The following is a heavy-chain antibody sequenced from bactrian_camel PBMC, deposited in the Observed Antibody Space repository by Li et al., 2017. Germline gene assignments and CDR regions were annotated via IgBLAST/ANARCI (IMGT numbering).Heavy chain of an antibody. CDR1: GETNC. J-gene: IGHJ6*01. D-gene: IGHD4*01. CDR3: AADCFAGTTIAPVDSGV. V-gene: IGHV3-3*01. Sequence: QVQLVESGGGSVQAGGSLRLSCAVFGETNCMGWFRRTLNDEREAVAAIGTAAAGGEALYGDSPKGRYTISHDNAKKTLYLQMNSLKPEDTAMYYCAADCFAGTTIAPVDSGVWGQGTQVTVS. CDR2: IGTAAAGGEA.